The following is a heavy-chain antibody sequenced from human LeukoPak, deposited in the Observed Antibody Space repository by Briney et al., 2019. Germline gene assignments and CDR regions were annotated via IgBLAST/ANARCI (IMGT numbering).Heavy chain of an antibody. CDR2: INPNSGST. V-gene: IGHV1-2*02. CDR3: ARGDEYHYYYYMDV. D-gene: IGHD2-21*02. J-gene: IGHJ6*03. Sequence: ASVKVSCKASGYTFTGYYMHWVRQAPGQGLEWMGWINPNSGSTNYAQKFQGRVTMTRDTSISTAYMELSRLRSDDTAVYYCARGDEYHYYYYMDVWGKGTTVTVSS. CDR1: GYTFTGYY.